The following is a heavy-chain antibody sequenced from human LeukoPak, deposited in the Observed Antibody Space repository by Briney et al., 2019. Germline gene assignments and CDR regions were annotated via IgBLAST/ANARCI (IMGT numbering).Heavy chain of an antibody. CDR3: ARGVWRVGLDY. D-gene: IGHD2-2*01. CDR1: GGSFSGYY. J-gene: IGHJ4*02. Sequence: SETPSLTCAVYGGSFSGYYWSWIRQPPGKGLEWIGEINHSGSTNYTPSLKSRVTISVDTSKNQFSLKLSSVTAADTAVYYCARGVWRVGLDYWGQGTLVTVSS. CDR2: INHSGST. V-gene: IGHV4-34*01.